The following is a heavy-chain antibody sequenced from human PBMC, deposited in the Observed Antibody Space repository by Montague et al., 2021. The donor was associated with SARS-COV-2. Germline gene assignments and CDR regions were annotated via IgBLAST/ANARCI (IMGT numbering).Heavy chain of an antibody. CDR2: ISSSGSTI. V-gene: IGHV3-48*03. CDR1: GFTFSSYE. Sequence: LRLSCAASGFTFSSYEMNWVRQAPGTGLEWVSYISSSGSTIYYADSVKGRFTISRDNAKNSLYLQMNSLRAEDTAVYYCARGGTYYDFWSGYYNYYYGMDVWGQGTTVTVSS. CDR3: ARGGTYYDFWSGYYNYYYGMDV. D-gene: IGHD3-3*01. J-gene: IGHJ6*02.